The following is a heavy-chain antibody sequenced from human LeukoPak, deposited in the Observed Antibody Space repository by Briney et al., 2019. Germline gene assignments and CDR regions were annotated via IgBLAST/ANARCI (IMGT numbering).Heavy chain of an antibody. CDR2: ISGTGGGI. CDR1: GFTFSIYG. V-gene: IGHV3-23*01. CDR3: AKDYINRYYDY. D-gene: IGHD3-10*01. Sequence: GGSLRLSCAASGFTFSIYGMSWVRQAPGEGLEWVSAISGTGGGIYYADSVKGRFTISRDNSKNTLYLQMNSLRAEDTAVYYCAKDYINRYYDYWGQGTLVTVSS. J-gene: IGHJ4*02.